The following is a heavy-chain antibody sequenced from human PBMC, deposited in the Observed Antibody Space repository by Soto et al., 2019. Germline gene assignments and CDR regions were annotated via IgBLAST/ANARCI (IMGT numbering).Heavy chain of an antibody. CDR1: GGNFNTYS. CDR3: AGARYTRGPFDY. D-gene: IGHD6-19*01. CDR2: IIPIFGAP. V-gene: IGHV1-69*06. J-gene: IGHJ4*02. Sequence: HVQLVQSGADVKKPGSSVKVSCNGSGGNFNTYSINWVRQAPGQGPEWMGGIIPIFGAPNYAQKFQGRVTIIADKSTTTAYMELSSLRSQDTAVYYCAGARYTRGPFDYWGQGTLVTVSS.